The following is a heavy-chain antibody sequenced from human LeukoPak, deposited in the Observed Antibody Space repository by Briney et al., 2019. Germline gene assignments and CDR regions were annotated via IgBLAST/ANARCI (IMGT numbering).Heavy chain of an antibody. V-gene: IGHV3-7*01. J-gene: IGHJ4*02. D-gene: IGHD1-14*01. CDR3: ASQEEAVWPEPLDY. CDR1: GFTFSSYW. CDR2: IKLDGSEK. Sequence: GGSLRLSCAASGFTFSSYWMSWVRQAPGKGLEWVANIKLDGSEKYYVDSVKGRFTISRDNAKNSLYLQMNSLRAEDTAVYYCASQEEAVWPEPLDYWGQGTLVTVSS.